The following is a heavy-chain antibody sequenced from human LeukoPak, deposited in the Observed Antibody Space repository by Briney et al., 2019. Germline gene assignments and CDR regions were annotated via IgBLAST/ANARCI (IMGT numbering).Heavy chain of an antibody. V-gene: IGHV4-59*08. CDR3: ASKYCSGGSCSPDY. J-gene: IGHJ4*02. CDR2: IYYSGST. CDR1: GGSISSYY. Sequence: SETLSLTCTVSGGSISSYYWSWIRQPPGKELKWIGYIYYSGSTNYNPSLKSRVTISVDTSKNQFSLKLSSVTAADTAVYYCASKYCSGGSCSPDYWGQGTLVTVSS. D-gene: IGHD2-15*01.